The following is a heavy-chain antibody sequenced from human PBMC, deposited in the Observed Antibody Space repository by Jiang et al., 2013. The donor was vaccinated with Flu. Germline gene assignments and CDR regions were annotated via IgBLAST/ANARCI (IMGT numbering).Heavy chain of an antibody. D-gene: IGHD3-22*01. J-gene: IGHJ4*02. Sequence: GAEVKKPGSSVKVSCKASGGTFSSYAISWVRQAPGQGLEWMGRIIPILGIANYAQKFQGRVTITAGESTSTAYMELSSLRSEDTAVYYCASRSDSSGYYVSFDYWGQGTLVTVSS. CDR3: ASRSDSSGYYVSFDY. CDR1: GGTFSSYA. CDR2: IIPILGIA. V-gene: IGHV1-69*04.